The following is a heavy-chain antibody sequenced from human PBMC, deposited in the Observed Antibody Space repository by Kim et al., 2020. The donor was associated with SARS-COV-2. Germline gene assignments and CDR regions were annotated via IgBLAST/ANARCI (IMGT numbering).Heavy chain of an antibody. CDR3: AKDGQNRDTAMVSAFDY. J-gene: IGHJ4*02. D-gene: IGHD5-18*01. Sequence: VQGRFTISRDNSKNALYLQMNSLRAEDTAVYYCAKDGQNRDTAMVSAFDYWGQGTLVTVSS. V-gene: IGHV3-30*02.